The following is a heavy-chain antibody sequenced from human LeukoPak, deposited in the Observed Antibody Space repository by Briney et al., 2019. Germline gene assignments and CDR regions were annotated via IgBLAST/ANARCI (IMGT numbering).Heavy chain of an antibody. CDR3: AKSESYSGPE. D-gene: IGHD1-26*01. CDR1: GFTFSTYG. Sequence: PGGSLRLSCAASGFTFSTYGMHRVRQTPGKGLEWVAVISHDGSDKYYADSVKGRFTISRDNSKNTLYLQMNSLRAEDTAVYYCAKSESYSGPEWGQGTLVTVSS. J-gene: IGHJ4*02. V-gene: IGHV3-30*18. CDR2: ISHDGSDK.